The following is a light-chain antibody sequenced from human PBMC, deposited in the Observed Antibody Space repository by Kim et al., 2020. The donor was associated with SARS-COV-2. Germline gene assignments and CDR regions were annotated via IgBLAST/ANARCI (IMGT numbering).Light chain of an antibody. J-gene: IGLJ2*01. CDR3: QSYDSSLSGSV. CDR1: SANIGAGYD. Sequence: GFTISCTGSSANIGAGYDVRWYQQLPGTAPKLLIYGNSNRPSGVPDRFSGSKSGTSASLAITGLQAEDEADYYCQSYDSSLSGSVFGGGTQLTVL. CDR2: GNS. V-gene: IGLV1-40*01.